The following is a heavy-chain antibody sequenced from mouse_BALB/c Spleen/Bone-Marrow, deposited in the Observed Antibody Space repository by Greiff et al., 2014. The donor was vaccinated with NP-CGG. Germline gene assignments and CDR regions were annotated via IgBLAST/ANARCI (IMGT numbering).Heavy chain of an antibody. D-gene: IGHD1-2*01. V-gene: IGHV2-9*02. CDR3: SRITTATWAMDY. CDR1: GFSLTTYG. J-gene: IGHJ4*01. Sequence: VKLQESGPGLVAPSQSLSITCTVSGFSLTTYGVHWVRQPPGKGLEWLGVLWADGSTNYNSALMPRLSISKDNSKSQVFLKMNSLQTDDTAMYYCSRITTATWAMDYWGQGTSVTVSS. CDR2: LWADGST.